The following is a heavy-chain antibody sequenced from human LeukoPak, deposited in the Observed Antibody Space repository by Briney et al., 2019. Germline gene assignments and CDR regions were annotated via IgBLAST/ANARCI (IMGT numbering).Heavy chain of an antibody. J-gene: IGHJ4*02. CDR2: INHSGST. CDR1: NGSINRYY. D-gene: IGHD3-10*01. V-gene: IGHV4-34*01. CDR3: AGTPSRGELLRVLDY. Sequence: SETLSLSCTVSNGSINRYYWSWIRQPPGKGLEWIGEINHSGSTNYNPSLKSRVTISVDTSKNQFSLKLSSVTAADTAVYYCAGTPSRGELLRVLDYWGQGTLVTVSS.